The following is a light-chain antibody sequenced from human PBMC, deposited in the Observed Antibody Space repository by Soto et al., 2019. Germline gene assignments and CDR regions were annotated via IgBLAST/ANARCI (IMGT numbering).Light chain of an antibody. CDR1: TYNIGIGY. J-gene: IGLJ1*01. CDR2: KNN. V-gene: IGLV1-47*01. Sequence: QSLLTQTPSASGTPGQRVTMSCSGSTYNIGIGYVYWYQQLPGTAPKLLIYKNNQRPSGLPDRFSGSKSGTSASLAISGLRSEDEAGYSWAAWDDSLRAYVFGAGTKVTVL. CDR3: AAWDDSLRAYV.